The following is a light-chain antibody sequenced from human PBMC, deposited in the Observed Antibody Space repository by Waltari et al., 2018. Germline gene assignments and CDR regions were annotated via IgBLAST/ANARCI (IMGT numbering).Light chain of an antibody. Sequence: DIQMTQSPSSLSASVGDRVTITCRASQSISNYVNWYQQKPGKAPKLLIYGASSLQSGVPSRFSGSGSGTDFTLTISSLHPEDFASYHCQQSYNTPFTFGPGTKVDI. V-gene: IGKV1-39*01. J-gene: IGKJ3*01. CDR1: QSISNY. CDR3: QQSYNTPFT. CDR2: GAS.